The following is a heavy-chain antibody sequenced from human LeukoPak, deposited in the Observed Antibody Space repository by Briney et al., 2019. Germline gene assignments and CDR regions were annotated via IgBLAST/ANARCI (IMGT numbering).Heavy chain of an antibody. CDR3: AKGTYGSGSYYYYYYGMDV. J-gene: IGHJ6*02. V-gene: IGHV3-23*01. Sequence: PGGSLRLSCAASGFTFSSYAMSWVRQAPGKGLEWVSAISGSGGSTYYADSVKGRFTISRDNSKSTLYLQMNSLRAEDTAVYYCAKGTYGSGSYYYYYYGMDVWGQGTTVTVSS. D-gene: IGHD3-10*01. CDR2: ISGSGGST. CDR1: GFTFSSYA.